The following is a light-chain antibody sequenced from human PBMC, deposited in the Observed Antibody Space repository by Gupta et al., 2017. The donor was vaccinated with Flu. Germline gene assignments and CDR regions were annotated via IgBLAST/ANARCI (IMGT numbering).Light chain of an antibody. J-gene: IGLJ1*01. Sequence: QSALTQPASVPGSPGPSITIPCTGTSTDVGSYNLVSWYQQHPGKAPKLMIYEGSKRPSGVSNRFSGSKSGNTASLTISGLQAEDEADYYCCSYAGSSTLVFGPGTKVTVL. CDR1: STDVGSYNL. CDR2: EGS. V-gene: IGLV2-23*01. CDR3: CSYAGSSTLV.